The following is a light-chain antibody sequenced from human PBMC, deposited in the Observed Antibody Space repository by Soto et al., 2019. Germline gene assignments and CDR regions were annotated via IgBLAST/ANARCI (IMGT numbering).Light chain of an antibody. Sequence: DIQMTQSPSSVSASVGDRVTISCRASPDVRSWLAWYQQQPGKAPNLLIYGASTLQSGVQSRFSGSGSGTDFTLTISSLQPEDFATYYCQQANGDPWTFGQGTKVEIK. CDR2: GAS. CDR1: PDVRSW. V-gene: IGKV1-12*02. CDR3: QQANGDPWT. J-gene: IGKJ1*01.